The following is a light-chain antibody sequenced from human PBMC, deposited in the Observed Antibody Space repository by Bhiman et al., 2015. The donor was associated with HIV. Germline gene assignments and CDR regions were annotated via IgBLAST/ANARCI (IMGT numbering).Light chain of an antibody. CDR3: SSLTSSLTYV. V-gene: IGLV1-40*01. J-gene: IGLJ1*01. CDR2: GNS. CDR1: SSNIGAGYD. Sequence: QSVLTQPPSVSGAPGQRVTISCTGSSSNIGAGYDVHWYQQLPRTAPKLLIYGNSNRPSGVSNRFSGSKSGNTASLTISGLQAEDEADYYCSSLTSSLTYVFGTGTNVTVL.